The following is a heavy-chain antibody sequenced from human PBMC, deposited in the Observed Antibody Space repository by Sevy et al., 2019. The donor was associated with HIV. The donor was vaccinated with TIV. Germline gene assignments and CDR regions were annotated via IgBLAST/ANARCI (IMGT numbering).Heavy chain of an antibody. D-gene: IGHD6-19*01. CDR2: ISGLTNYI. CDR3: AMRSSGWDYFDY. CDR1: GFAFSDDY. V-gene: IGHV3-11*06. Sequence: GGSLRLSCAASGFAFSDDYMNWIHQAPGKELEWVSCISGLTNYINYADSVKGRFTISRDNAKNSVYLQMNSLRAEDTAVYYCAMRSSGWDYFDYWGQGTPVTVSS. J-gene: IGHJ4*02.